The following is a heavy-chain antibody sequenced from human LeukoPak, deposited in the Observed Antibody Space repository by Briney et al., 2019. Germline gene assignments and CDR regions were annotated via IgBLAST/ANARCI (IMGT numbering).Heavy chain of an antibody. V-gene: IGHV3-21*01. J-gene: IGHJ5*02. D-gene: IGHD3-10*01. CDR3: ARGPQFSGPGWFDP. CDR1: GFTFSGYV. Sequence: GGSLRLSCAASGFTFSGYVMTWVRQAPGKGLECVSSITFSSSHIYYADSVKGRFTISRDNTKDSLHLQMNSLRAEDTAIYYCARGPQFSGPGWFDPWGQGTLVTISS. CDR2: ITFSSSHI.